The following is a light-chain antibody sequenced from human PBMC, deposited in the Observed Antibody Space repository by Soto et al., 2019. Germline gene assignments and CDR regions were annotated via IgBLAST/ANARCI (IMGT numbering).Light chain of an antibody. J-gene: IGKJ1*01. CDR1: QSVSSN. CDR3: QQYNNWPPWT. Sequence: ETVMTHSPAPLSVSPRETATLSCRASQSVSSNLAWYQQKPGQAPRLLIYGASTRATGIPARFSGSGSGTEFTLTISSLQSEDFAVYYCQQYNNWPPWTFGQGTKVDIK. CDR2: GAS. V-gene: IGKV3-15*01.